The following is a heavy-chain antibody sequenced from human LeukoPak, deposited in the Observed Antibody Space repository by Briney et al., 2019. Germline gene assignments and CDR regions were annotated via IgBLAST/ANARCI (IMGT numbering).Heavy chain of an antibody. D-gene: IGHD3-3*02. J-gene: IGHJ5*02. CDR1: GGTFSSYA. CDR3: ARGREGVRTHFPFDP. CDR2: IIPIFSTA. V-gene: IGHV1-69*06. Sequence: ASVKVSCKASGGTFSSYAISWVRQAPGQGLEWMGRIIPIFSTANYAQKFQGRVTITADKSTSTAYMELSSLRSEDTAVYYCARGREGVRTHFPFDPWGQGILVTVSS.